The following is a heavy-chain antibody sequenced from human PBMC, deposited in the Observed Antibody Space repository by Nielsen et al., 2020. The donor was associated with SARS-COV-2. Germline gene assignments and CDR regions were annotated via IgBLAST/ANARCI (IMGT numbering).Heavy chain of an antibody. CDR1: GFTFSSFA. V-gene: IGHV3-23*01. D-gene: IGHD3-10*01. J-gene: IGHJ6*02. CDR3: AKAFMVRGVTHQDYYYYYGMDV. Sequence: GGSLRLSCEASGFTFSSFAMNWVRQAPGKGLEWVSAISGSGGSTYYADSVKGRFTISRDNSKNTLYLQMNSLRAEDTAVYYCAKAFMVRGVTHQDYYYYYGMDVWGQGTTVTVSS. CDR2: ISGSGGST.